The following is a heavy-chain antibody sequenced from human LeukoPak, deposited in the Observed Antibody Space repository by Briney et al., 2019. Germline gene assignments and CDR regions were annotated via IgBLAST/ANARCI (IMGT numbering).Heavy chain of an antibody. CDR3: ATGGPFGGVIPNFDY. V-gene: IGHV1-2*02. D-gene: IGHD3-16*01. CDR2: INPNSGGT. J-gene: IGHJ4*02. Sequence: ASVKVSCKASGYTFTGYYMHWVRQAPGQGLEWMGWINPNSGGTNYAQKFQGRVTMTRDTSISTAYMELSRLRSDDTAVYYCATGGPFGGVIPNFDYWGQGTLVTVSS. CDR1: GYTFTGYY.